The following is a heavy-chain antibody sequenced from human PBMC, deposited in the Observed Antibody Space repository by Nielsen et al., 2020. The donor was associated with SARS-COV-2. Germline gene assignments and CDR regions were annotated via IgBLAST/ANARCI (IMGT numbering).Heavy chain of an antibody. CDR2: INHSGST. Sequence: SETLSLTCAVYGGSFSGYYWSWIRQPPGKGLEWIGEINHSGSTNYNPSLKSRVTISVDTSKNQFSLKLSSVTAADTAVYYCARFQSSWKARPVDYWGQGTLVTVSS. J-gene: IGHJ4*02. CDR3: ARFQSSWKARPVDY. CDR1: GGSFSGYY. D-gene: IGHD6-6*01. V-gene: IGHV4-34*01.